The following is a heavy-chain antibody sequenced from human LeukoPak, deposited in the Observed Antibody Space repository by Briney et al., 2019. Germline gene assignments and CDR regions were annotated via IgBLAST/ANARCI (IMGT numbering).Heavy chain of an antibody. Sequence: GGSLRLSCAASGFTFSSYTMTWVRQAPGKGLEWVSRVRGNGGDTSYADSVKGRFTISRDNSKNTLYLQMNSLRAEDTAVYYCAKGAYSSGWYPIPVDYWGQGTLVTVSS. CDR3: AKGAYSSGWYPIPVDY. V-gene: IGHV3-23*01. D-gene: IGHD6-19*01. CDR1: GFTFSSYT. CDR2: VRGNGGDT. J-gene: IGHJ4*02.